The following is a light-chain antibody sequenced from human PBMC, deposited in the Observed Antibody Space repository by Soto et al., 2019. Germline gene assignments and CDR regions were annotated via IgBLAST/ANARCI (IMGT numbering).Light chain of an antibody. CDR2: LAS. V-gene: IGKV2-28*01. J-gene: IGKJ2*01. Sequence: DIVVTQSPLSLPVTPGEPASISCRSSQSLLHSNGKNYMDWYLQKPGQSPQLLIYLASSRASGVPDMFSGSVSGTDFTLKISRLEAEDVGLYYCMQAIQTPYTFGQGTKLEIK. CDR1: QSLLHSNGKNY. CDR3: MQAIQTPYT.